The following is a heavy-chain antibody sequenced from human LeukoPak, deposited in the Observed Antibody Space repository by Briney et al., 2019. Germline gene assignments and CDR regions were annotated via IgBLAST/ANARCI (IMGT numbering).Heavy chain of an antibody. V-gene: IGHV3-30*18. CDR2: ISYDGSNK. CDR3: AKDLVDTAMVTNFDY. CDR1: GFTFSSYG. J-gene: IGHJ4*02. D-gene: IGHD5-18*01. Sequence: GGSLRLSCAASGFTFSSYGMHWVRQAPGKGLEWVAVISYDGSNKYYADSVKGRFTISRDNSKNTLYLQMNSLRAEDTAVYYCAKDLVDTAMVTNFDYWGQGTLVTVSS.